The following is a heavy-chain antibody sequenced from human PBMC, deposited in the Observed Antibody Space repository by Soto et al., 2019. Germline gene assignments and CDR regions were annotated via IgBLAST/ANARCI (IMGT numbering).Heavy chain of an antibody. CDR1: GYIFTNYG. Sequence: QVHLVQSGPEVKKPGASVKVSCKASGYIFTNYGVSWVRQAPGHGLEWMGWISGYNGDTNHAQNLKGRFTMTKDTSTNSAYMELRSLTSDDTAVYYCARGGGGFEDYWGQGTLVTVSS. CDR2: ISGYNGDT. CDR3: ARGGGGFEDY. J-gene: IGHJ4*02. V-gene: IGHV1-18*01. D-gene: IGHD3-16*01.